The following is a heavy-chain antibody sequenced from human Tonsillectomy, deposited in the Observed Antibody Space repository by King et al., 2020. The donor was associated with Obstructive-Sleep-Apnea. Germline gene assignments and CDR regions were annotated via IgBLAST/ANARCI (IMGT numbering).Heavy chain of an antibody. CDR3: AGGYSSTWYAVDY. V-gene: IGHV3-30-3*01. D-gene: IGHD6-13*01. Sequence: VQLVESGGGVVQPGRSLRLSCAASGFTFSSYAMHWVRQAPGKGLEWVAVISYGGSNKYYADSVKGRFTISRDNSKNTLYLQMNSLGAEDTAVYYCAGGYSSTWYAVDYWGQGTLVTVSS. J-gene: IGHJ4*02. CDR1: GFTFSSYA. CDR2: ISYGGSNK.